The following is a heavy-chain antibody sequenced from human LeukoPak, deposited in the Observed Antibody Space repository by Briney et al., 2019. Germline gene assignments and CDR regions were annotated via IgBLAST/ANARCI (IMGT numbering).Heavy chain of an antibody. V-gene: IGHV1-2*02. CDR2: INPNSGGT. CDR3: ARDRITFGGVMSMDV. J-gene: IGHJ6*02. D-gene: IGHD3-16*01. Sequence: ASVKVSCKASGYTFTSYDINWVRQAPGQGLEWLGWINPNSGGTNYAQKFQGRVTMTRDTSISTAYMELSRLRSDDTAVYYCARDRITFGGVMSMDVWGQGTTVTVSS. CDR1: GYTFTSYD.